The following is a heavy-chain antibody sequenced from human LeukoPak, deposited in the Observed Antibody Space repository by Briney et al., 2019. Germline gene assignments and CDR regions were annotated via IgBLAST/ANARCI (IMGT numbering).Heavy chain of an antibody. CDR3: ARDPQWLDGNDY. V-gene: IGHV4-61*02. J-gene: IGHJ4*02. Sequence: PSQTLSLTCTVSGGSISSGSYYWSWIRQPAGKGLAWIGRIYTSGSTNYNPSLKSRFTISVDTSKNQFSLKLSSVTAADTAVYYCARDPQWLDGNDYWGQGTLVTVSS. D-gene: IGHD6-19*01. CDR2: IYTSGST. CDR1: GGSISSGSYY.